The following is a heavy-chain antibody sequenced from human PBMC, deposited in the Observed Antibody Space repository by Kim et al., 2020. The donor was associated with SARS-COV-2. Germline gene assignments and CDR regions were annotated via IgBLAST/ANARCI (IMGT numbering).Heavy chain of an antibody. D-gene: IGHD2-8*01. J-gene: IGHJ2*01. Sequence: SETLSLTCTVSGASISSHYWTWIRQPPGKGLEWIGYIFHTGSTNYNPSLKSRITMSVDTSKNQFSLKLTSVIAADTAVYCCARHVSSYWYFDLWGRGTLVTVSS. CDR1: GASISSHY. V-gene: IGHV4-59*08. CDR2: IFHTGST. CDR3: ARHVSSYWYFDL.